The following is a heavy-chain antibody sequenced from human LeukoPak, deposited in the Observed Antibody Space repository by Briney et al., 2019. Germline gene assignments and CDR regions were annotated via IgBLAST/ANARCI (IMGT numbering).Heavy chain of an antibody. V-gene: IGHV5-51*01. CDR2: IYPVDSDT. CDR3: ARLTYYASSGYYYYYYMDV. CDR1: GYSFTSYW. D-gene: IGHD3-22*01. Sequence: GESLKISCKGSGYSFTSYWSGWVRQMPGKGLEGVGIIYPVDSDTRYSPSFQGQVTISADKSISTAYLQWSSLKASDTAMYYCARLTYYASSGYYYYYYMDVWGKGTPVTVSS. J-gene: IGHJ6*03.